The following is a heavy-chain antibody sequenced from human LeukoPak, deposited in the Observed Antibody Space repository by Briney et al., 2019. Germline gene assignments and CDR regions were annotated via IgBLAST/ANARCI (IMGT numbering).Heavy chain of an antibody. CDR2: MNPNSGNT. Sequence: GASVKVSCKASGYTFTSYDINWVRQATGQGLEWMGWMNPNSGNTGYAQKSQGRVTITRNTSISTAYMELSSLRSEDTAVYYCARGEFGDVSYYYYMDVWGKGTTVTVSS. CDR3: ARGEFGDVSYYYYMDV. V-gene: IGHV1-8*03. J-gene: IGHJ6*03. CDR1: GYTFTSYD. D-gene: IGHD3-16*01.